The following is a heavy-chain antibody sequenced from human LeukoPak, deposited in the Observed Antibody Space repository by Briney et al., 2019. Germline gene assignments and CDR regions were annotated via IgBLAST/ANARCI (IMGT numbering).Heavy chain of an antibody. CDR3: ARGSSEVAVHNNWFDP. CDR2: INPNSGNT. Sequence: ASVKVSCKTSGYTFSDYYIHWVRQAPGQGLEWMGWINPNSGNTNFAQKFQGRVSMTRDTSTSTAYMDLTRLTSDDTAVYYCARGSSEVAVHNNWFDPWGQGTLVTVSS. CDR1: GYTFSDYY. V-gene: IGHV1-2*02. D-gene: IGHD6-19*01. J-gene: IGHJ5*02.